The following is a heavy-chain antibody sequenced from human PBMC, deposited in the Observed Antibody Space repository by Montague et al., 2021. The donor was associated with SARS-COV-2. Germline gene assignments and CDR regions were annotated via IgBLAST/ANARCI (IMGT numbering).Heavy chain of an antibody. CDR2: ISSSSSSI. Sequence: SRSLSFSASGFPFSSYCMHWVRQAPGKGLVWVSSISSSSSSIYYADSVKGRFTISRDNAKNSLYLQMNSLRAEDTAVYYCARESMVRSFDYYGMDVWGRGTTVTVSS. J-gene: IGHJ6*02. D-gene: IGHD3-10*01. V-gene: IGHV3-21*04. CDR1: GFPFSSYC. CDR3: ARESMVRSFDYYGMDV.